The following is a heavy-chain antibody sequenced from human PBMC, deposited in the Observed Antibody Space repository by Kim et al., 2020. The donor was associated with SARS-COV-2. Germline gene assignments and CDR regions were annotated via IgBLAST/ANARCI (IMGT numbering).Heavy chain of an antibody. CDR1: GGSISSYY. D-gene: IGHD3-22*01. CDR3: ARPAITSNGYADFWFDP. J-gene: IGHJ5*02. V-gene: IGHV4-59*08. Sequence: SETLSLTCTVSGGSISSYYWSWIRQPPGKGLEWIGYIYYSGSTNYNPSLKSRVTISVDTSKNQFSLKLSSVTAADTAVYYCARPAITSNGYADFWFDPWGQGTLVTVSS. CDR2: IYYSGST.